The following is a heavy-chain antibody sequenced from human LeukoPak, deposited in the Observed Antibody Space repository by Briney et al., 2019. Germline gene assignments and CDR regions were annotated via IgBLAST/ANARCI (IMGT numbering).Heavy chain of an antibody. Sequence: GGSLRLSCAASGFTFSSYAMSWFRQAPGKGLDLFSAISGSGVSTYYADSVKGRFTISRANSKHTLYLQMTSLRAEATAVYYCASGASSGRSEVDYWGQGPLVTVSS. J-gene: IGHJ4*02. D-gene: IGHD1-26*01. V-gene: IGHV3-23*01. CDR3: ASGASSGRSEVDY. CDR1: GFTFSSYA. CDR2: ISGSGVST.